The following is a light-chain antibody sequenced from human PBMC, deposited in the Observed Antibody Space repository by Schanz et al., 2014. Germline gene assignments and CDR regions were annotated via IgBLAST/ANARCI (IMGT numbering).Light chain of an antibody. CDR3: QQTDSLPLS. V-gene: IGKV1-12*01. CDR2: DAF. CDR1: QDIGFL. Sequence: DIQMTQSPSSVSASVGDRVTITCRASQDIGFLLAWYQQTPGKAPKLLIYDAFSLQSGVPWRFRGGGSGTEFTLTISSLQPEDSATYFCQQTDSLPLSFGGGTKVEI. J-gene: IGKJ4*01.